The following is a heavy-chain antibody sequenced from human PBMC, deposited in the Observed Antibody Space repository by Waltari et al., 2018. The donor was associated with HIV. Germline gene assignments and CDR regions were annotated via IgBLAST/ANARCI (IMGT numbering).Heavy chain of an antibody. CDR3: TTHYYDRGY. Sequence: EVQLVESGGGLVKPGESLRPSCAASGFTFPYGWLNWVGQAPGKGLEWVGLIKSKTDGGTIDYAAPVKGRFTISRDDSRNTVYLQMNSLRTEDTAVYYCTTHYYDRGYWGQGTLVTVSS. CDR1: GFTFPYGW. CDR2: IKSKTDGGTI. J-gene: IGHJ4*02. V-gene: IGHV3-15*07. D-gene: IGHD3-22*01.